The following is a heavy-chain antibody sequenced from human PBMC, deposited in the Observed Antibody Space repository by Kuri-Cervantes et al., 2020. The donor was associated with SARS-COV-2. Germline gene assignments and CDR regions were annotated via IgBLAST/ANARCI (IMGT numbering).Heavy chain of an antibody. CDR2: ISGSGGST. V-gene: IGHV3-23*01. CDR1: GFTFSSYA. D-gene: IGHD2-2*01. CDR3: ARATSFTSIYYYFDS. J-gene: IGHJ4*02. Sequence: GESLKISCAASGFTFSSYAMSWVRQAPGKGLEWVSVISGSGGSTYYADSVKGRFTISRDNSKNTLYLQMNSLRAEDTAVYYCARATSFTSIYYYFDSWGQGNLVTVSS.